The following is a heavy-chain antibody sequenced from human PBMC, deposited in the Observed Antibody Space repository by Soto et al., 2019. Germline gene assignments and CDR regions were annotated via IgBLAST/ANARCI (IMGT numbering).Heavy chain of an antibody. J-gene: IGHJ4*02. CDR1: GGTFSSYR. D-gene: IGHD2-2*01. CDR3: VRDSGAKLTSS. CDR2: IVPIRRTA. Sequence: QVQLVQSGAEVKETGSSVKVSCKASGGTFSSYRINWVRQAPGQGLEWVGGIVPIRRTADYAQTFHGRVSNTEDESERTSHMELRSLQSQDPAVYYCVRDSGAKLTSSWGQGTLVTVSS. V-gene: IGHV1-69*01.